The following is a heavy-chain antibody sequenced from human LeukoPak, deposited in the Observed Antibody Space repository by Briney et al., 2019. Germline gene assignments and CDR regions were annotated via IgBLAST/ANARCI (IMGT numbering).Heavy chain of an antibody. D-gene: IGHD6-19*01. Sequence: GGSLRLSCSASGFTFSSHAMHWVRQAPGKGPEYVSGISGDGGSTYYANFVKGRFTISRDNSKNTLFLQMGSLGAEDMAVYYCARGYSSGWYYFDYWGQGTLVTVSS. CDR3: ARGYSSGWYYFDY. CDR1: GFTFSSHA. J-gene: IGHJ4*02. CDR2: ISGDGGST. V-gene: IGHV3-64*01.